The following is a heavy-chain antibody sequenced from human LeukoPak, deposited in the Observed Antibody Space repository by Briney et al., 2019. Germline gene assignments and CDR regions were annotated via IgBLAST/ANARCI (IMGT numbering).Heavy chain of an antibody. V-gene: IGHV3-30*04. D-gene: IGHD2-21*02. J-gene: IGHJ4*02. CDR2: ISYDGSDK. CDR3: ARDVGGGDTFDY. Sequence: PGRSLRLSCAASGFTFSLYTMHWVRQAPGKGLEWVAVISYDGSDKYYADSVKGRFTISRDNSKRTLFLQMNSLRAEDTAVYFCARDVGGGDTFDYWGQGTLVTVSS. CDR1: GFTFSLYT.